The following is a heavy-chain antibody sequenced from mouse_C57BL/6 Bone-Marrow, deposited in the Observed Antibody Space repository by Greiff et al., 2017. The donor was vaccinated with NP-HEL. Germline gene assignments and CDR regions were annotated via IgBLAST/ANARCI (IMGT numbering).Heavy chain of an antibody. CDR1: GFTFTDYY. D-gene: IGHD2-4*01. CDR3: ARSIYYDYADDPFYAMGY. V-gene: IGHV7-3*01. Sequence: EVKLMESGGGLVQPGGSLSLSCAASGFTFTDYYMSWVRQPPGKALEWLGFIRNKANGYTTEYSASVKGRFTIYRDNSQSILYLQMKALRAEDSATYYCARSIYYDYADDPFYAMGYWGQGTSVTVSS. CDR2: IRNKANGYTT. J-gene: IGHJ4*01.